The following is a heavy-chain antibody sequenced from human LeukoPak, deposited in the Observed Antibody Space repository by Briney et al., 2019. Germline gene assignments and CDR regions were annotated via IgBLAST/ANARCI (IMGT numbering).Heavy chain of an antibody. CDR1: GFTLNSYN. J-gene: IGHJ6*03. CDR2: ISGSSSYK. Sequence: GGSLRLSCVASGFTLNSYNMNWVRQAPGKGLEWVSSISGSSSYKYSADSLSGRFTISRDNARNSLYLQMNSLRVEDKAVYYCARFSDDYYYYYMDVWGKGTTVTVSS. CDR3: ARFSDDYYYYYMDV. V-gene: IGHV3-21*01.